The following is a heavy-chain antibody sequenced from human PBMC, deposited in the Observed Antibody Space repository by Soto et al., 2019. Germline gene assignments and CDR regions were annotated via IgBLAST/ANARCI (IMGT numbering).Heavy chain of an antibody. CDR3: AASQQFAY. CDR2: INTYTGDT. D-gene: IGHD6-13*01. CDR1: GYTFSNYG. V-gene: IGHV1-18*01. J-gene: IGHJ4*02. Sequence: QVQLVQSGAEVKKPGASVKVSCKASGYTFSNYGINWVRQAPGQGLEWMGWINTYTGDTNFAQKFQGRVTMTTDTSRSTAYMEVRGLRSDDTAIYYCAASQQFAYWGQGTLVSVSS.